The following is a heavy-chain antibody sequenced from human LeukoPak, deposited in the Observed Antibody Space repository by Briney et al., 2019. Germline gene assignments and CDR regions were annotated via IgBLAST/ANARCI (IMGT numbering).Heavy chain of an antibody. D-gene: IGHD7-27*01. CDR1: GGSVSSGDYY. J-gene: IGHJ3*02. CDR3: ARDRDGDTHAFDI. CDR2: IYYSGST. V-gene: IGHV4-30-4*01. Sequence: SETLSLTCTVSGGSVSSGDYYWSWIRQPPGKGLEWIGYIYYSGSTYYNPSLKSRVTISVDTSKNQFSLKLSSVTAADTAVYYCARDRDGDTHAFDIWGQGTMVTVSS.